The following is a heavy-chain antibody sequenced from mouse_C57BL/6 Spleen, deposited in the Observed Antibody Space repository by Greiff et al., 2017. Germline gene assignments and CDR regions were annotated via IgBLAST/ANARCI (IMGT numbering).Heavy chain of an antibody. CDR2: FHPYNDDT. J-gene: IGHJ4*01. CDR1: GYTFTTYP. CDR3: ERSLYYGSSYWNYAMDY. D-gene: IGHD1-1*01. V-gene: IGHV1-47*01. Sequence: VQLQQSGAELVKPGASVKMSCKASGYTFTTYPIEWMKQNHGKSLEWIGNFHPYNDDTKYNEKFKGKATLTVEKSSSTVYLELSRLTSDDSAVYYCERSLYYGSSYWNYAMDYWGQGTSVTVSS.